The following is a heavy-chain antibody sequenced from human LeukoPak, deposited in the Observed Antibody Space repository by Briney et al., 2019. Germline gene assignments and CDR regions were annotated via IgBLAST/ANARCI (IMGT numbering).Heavy chain of an antibody. CDR1: GFTFSNYA. V-gene: IGHV3-23*01. J-gene: IGHJ4*02. Sequence: GGSLRLSCAASGFTFSNYAMSWVRQAPGKGLEWVSAISDSGGNTYYADSVKGRFTISRDDSKNTLYLQMNSLKTEDTAVYYCTTDTLPDYGSGSLFDYWGQGTLVTVSS. CDR2: ISDSGGNT. D-gene: IGHD3-10*01. CDR3: TTDTLPDYGSGSLFDY.